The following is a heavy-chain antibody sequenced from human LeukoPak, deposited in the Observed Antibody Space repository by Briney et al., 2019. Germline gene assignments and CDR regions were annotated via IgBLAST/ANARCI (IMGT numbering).Heavy chain of an antibody. V-gene: IGHV1-18*01. D-gene: IGHD2/OR15-2a*01. CDR3: ARGAVIPYYFDY. CDR1: GYTFTSYA. CDR2: ISAYNGNT. J-gene: IGHJ4*02. Sequence: ASVKVSCKASGYTFTSYAMHWVRQAPGQGLEWMGWISAYNGNTNYAQKLQGRVTMTTDTSTSTAYMELRSLRSGDTAVYYCARGAVIPYYFDYWGQGTLVTVSS.